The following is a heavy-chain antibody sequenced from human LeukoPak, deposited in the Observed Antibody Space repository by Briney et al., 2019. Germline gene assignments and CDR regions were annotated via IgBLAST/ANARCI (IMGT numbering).Heavy chain of an antibody. CDR1: GFTFSSYS. Sequence: GGSLRLSCAASGFTFSSYSMNWVRQAPGKGLEWVSSISNSSSYIYYADSVRGRFTISRDNAKNSLYLQMNSLRAEDTAVYYCARDSPRTTRDYWGQGTLVTVSS. D-gene: IGHD1-1*01. J-gene: IGHJ4*02. V-gene: IGHV3-21*01. CDR2: ISNSSSYI. CDR3: ARDSPRTTRDY.